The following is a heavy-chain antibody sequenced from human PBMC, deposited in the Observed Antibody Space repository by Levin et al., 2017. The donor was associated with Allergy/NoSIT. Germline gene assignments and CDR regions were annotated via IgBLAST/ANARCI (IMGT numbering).Heavy chain of an antibody. CDR3: ASPTDYYDSNGYSWAFDI. V-gene: IGHV3-21*01. CDR1: GFTFSNYI. Sequence: GGSLRLSCAASGFTFSNYIMNWVRQAPGRGLEWVSSISSSSSYIYYADSVKGRFTISRDNAKNSLYLQMSSLRAEDTAVYYCASPTDYYDSNGYSWAFDIWGQGTLVTVSS. J-gene: IGHJ3*02. D-gene: IGHD3-22*01. CDR2: ISSSSSYI.